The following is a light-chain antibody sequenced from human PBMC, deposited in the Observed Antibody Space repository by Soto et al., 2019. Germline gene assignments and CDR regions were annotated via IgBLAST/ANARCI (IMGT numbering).Light chain of an antibody. V-gene: IGKV1-5*03. CDR1: QNINSW. J-gene: IGKJ1*01. CDR3: QQYNVYSWT. CDR2: EAS. Sequence: DIPMTQSPSTLSASVGDRVTITCRASQNINSWLAWYQQKPGKAPKLLIYEASSLEKGVPARFGGSGSVTEFTLTISSLQPDDFATYYCQQYNVYSWTFGQGTKVEIK.